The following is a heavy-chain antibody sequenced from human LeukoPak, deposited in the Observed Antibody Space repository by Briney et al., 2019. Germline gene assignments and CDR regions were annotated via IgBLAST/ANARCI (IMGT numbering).Heavy chain of an antibody. CDR1: GFTFSSNW. CDR3: ARDQRGKDY. Sequence: PGGSLRLSCAASGFTFSSNWMSWVRQAPGKGLEWVANIKEDGSQKHYEDSVKGRFTVSRDNAKNSLYLQMNGLRAEDTAVYYCARDQRGKDYWGQGTLVTVSS. J-gene: IGHJ4*02. V-gene: IGHV3-7*01. CDR2: IKEDGSQK. D-gene: IGHD1-14*01.